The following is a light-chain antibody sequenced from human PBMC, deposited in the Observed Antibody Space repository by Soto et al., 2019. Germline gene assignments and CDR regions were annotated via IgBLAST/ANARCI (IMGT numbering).Light chain of an antibody. V-gene: IGKV3-20*01. J-gene: IGKJ2*01. CDR2: GAS. Sequence: ETVLTQSPGTLSLSPGERATLSCRASQSVSSNYLAWYQQKLGQAPRLLIYGASSRATGIPDRFSGSGSGRDFTLTISRLEPEDFAVYYCQQYGSSPYTFGQGTKLEIK. CDR1: QSVSSNY. CDR3: QQYGSSPYT.